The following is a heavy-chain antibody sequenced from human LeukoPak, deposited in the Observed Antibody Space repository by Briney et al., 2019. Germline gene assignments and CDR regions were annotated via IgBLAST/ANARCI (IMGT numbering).Heavy chain of an antibody. CDR3: AKFHSNYVAYWYFDL. CDR1: GFTFNKFA. CDR2: IGSSGATT. J-gene: IGHJ2*01. Sequence: GGSLRVSCEASGFTFNKFAMSWVRQAPGKGPEWVSAIGSSGATTFYADSVKGRCTISRDNSKNTLYLQMNSLRAEDTAVYYCAKFHSNYVAYWYFDLWGRGTLVTVSS. D-gene: IGHD4-11*01. V-gene: IGHV3-23*01.